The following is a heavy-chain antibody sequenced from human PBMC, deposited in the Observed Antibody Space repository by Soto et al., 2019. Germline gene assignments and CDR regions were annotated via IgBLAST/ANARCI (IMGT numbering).Heavy chain of an antibody. Sequence: EVQLVESGGRLVQPGGSLRLSCAASGFTFSSYSMNWVRRAPGKGLEWVSYISSSARTIYYADSVRGRFTISRDNAKNSLYLQMNSLRAEDTAVYYCARDRSTTVRGLHDYWGQGTLVTVSS. V-gene: IGHV3-48*01. CDR3: ARDRSTTVRGLHDY. D-gene: IGHD3-10*01. CDR2: ISSSARTI. J-gene: IGHJ4*02. CDR1: GFTFSSYS.